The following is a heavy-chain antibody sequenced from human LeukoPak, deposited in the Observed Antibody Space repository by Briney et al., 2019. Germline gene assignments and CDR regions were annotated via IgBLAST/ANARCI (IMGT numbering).Heavy chain of an antibody. V-gene: IGHV3-21*01. J-gene: IGHJ4*02. Sequence: GGSLRLSCAASGFTFSSYSMNWVRQAPGKGLEWVSSISSSSSYIYYADSVKGRFTISRDNAKNSLYLQMNSLRAEDTAVYYCAGDGFIMITFGILDWGQGTLVTVSS. CDR2: ISSSSSYI. CDR3: AGDGFIMITFGILD. CDR1: GFTFSSYS. D-gene: IGHD3-16*01.